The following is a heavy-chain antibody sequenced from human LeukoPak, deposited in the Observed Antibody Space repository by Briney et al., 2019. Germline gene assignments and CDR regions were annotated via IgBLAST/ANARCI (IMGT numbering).Heavy chain of an antibody. D-gene: IGHD6-19*01. CDR1: GFPFMDCD. V-gene: IGHV3-13*01. CDR3: ARGGIQVSGIDEFDY. CDR2: IGIRGDT. J-gene: IGHJ4*02. Sequence: GGPLSLPCAASGFPFMDCDMPWAPQAMGKGREGVWAIGIRGDTHYSGSVKGRFTISRENAKSSLYLQMNSLRAEDTAVYYCARGGIQVSGIDEFDYWGQGTLVTVSS.